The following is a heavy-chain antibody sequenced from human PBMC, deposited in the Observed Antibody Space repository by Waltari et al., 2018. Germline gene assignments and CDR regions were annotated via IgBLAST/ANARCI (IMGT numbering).Heavy chain of an antibody. CDR1: GFPFGSYS. J-gene: IGHJ6*02. CDR3: KTSGMDV. CDR2: SSLSSSSI. V-gene: IGHV3-48*01. Sequence: EVQLVESGGGLVRPGGSLRLACAASGFPFGSYSMTWVRQAPGKGLEWISYSSLSSSSIQYADSVKGRFTISRDNANNSLYLQMNSLRADDSSVYYCKTSGMDVWGQGTTVTVSS.